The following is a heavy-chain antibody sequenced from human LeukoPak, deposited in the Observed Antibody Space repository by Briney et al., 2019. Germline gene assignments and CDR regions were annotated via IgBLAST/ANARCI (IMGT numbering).Heavy chain of an antibody. CDR2: IYSGGST. CDR3: ARGGDSLHY. V-gene: IGHV3-66*01. CDR1: EFTFNSYW. Sequence: PGGSLRLSCAASEFTFNSYWMHWVRQAPGKGLEWVSVIYSGGSTYYADSVKDRFTISRDNSKNMLYLQMNSLRAEDTAVYYCARGGDSLHYWGQGTLVTVSS. J-gene: IGHJ4*02. D-gene: IGHD3-10*01.